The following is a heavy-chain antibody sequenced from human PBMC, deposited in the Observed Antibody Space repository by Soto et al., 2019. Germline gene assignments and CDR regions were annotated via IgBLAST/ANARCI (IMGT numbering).Heavy chain of an antibody. J-gene: IGHJ6*02. CDR2: INPSGGST. V-gene: IGHV1-46*01. CDR1: GYTFTSYY. CDR3: ARDYDFWSGYYEWGYYYGMDV. Sequence: RASVKVSCKASGYTFTSYYMHWVRQAPGQGLEWMGIINPSGGSTSYAQKFQGRVTMTRDTSTSTVYMELSSLRSEDTAVYYCARDYDFWSGYYEWGYYYGMDVWGQGTTATVAS. D-gene: IGHD3-3*01.